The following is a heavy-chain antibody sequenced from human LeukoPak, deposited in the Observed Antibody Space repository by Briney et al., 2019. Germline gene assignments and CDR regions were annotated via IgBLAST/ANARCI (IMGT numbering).Heavy chain of an antibody. CDR3: ARLNLGYCSGGSCHHSDY. Sequence: SVKVSCKASGYTFTGYYMHWLGQAPGQGLEWMGRINPNSGGTNYAQKFQGRVTITRDTSISTAYMELSRLRSDDTAVYYCARLNLGYCSGGSCHHSDYWGQGTLVTVSS. CDR1: GYTFTGYY. D-gene: IGHD2-15*01. J-gene: IGHJ4*02. V-gene: IGHV1-2*06. CDR2: INPNSGGT.